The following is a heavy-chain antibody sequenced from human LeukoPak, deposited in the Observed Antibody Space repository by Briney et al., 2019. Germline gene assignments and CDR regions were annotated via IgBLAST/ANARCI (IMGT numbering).Heavy chain of an antibody. CDR1: GFIFSDYY. D-gene: IGHD2/OR15-2a*01. V-gene: IGHV3-11*04. Sequence: PGGSLRLSCAASGFIFSDYYMSWIRQAPGKGLEWISYISDSGSTKYYADSVRGRFTISRDNAKNSLYLQMNSLRAEDTAVYYCVRNPPSATFCNTNRCYPGYWGQGALVTVSS. CDR3: VRNPPSATFCNTNRCYPGY. J-gene: IGHJ4*02. CDR2: ISDSGSTK.